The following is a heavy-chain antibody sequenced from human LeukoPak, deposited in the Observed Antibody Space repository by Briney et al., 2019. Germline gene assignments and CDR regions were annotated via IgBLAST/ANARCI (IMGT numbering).Heavy chain of an antibody. J-gene: IGHJ4*02. D-gene: IGHD3-22*01. V-gene: IGHV3-48*01. CDR2: IDSSSGTI. CDR3: AKRNYYDTSGQIYYLDH. Sequence: PGGSLRLSCAGSGFSFSPYSMNWLRQAPGKGLEWVSYIDSSSGTIYYADSVRGRFTISRDNSKNTLYLQMNSLRAEDTAVYYCAKRNYYDTSGQIYYLDHWGQGTLVTVSS. CDR1: GFSFSPYS.